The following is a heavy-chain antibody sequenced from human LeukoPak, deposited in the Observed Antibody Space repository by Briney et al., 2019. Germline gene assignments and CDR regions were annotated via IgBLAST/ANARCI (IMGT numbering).Heavy chain of an antibody. D-gene: IGHD2-2*02. Sequence: GGSLRLSCAASGFTVSGNYMSWVRQAPGKGLEWVSGISDSGDGTYYAESVKGRFTISRDNSKNTVFLQMNSLRADDTAKYYCAKDKAPGSRHTPSDFWGQGTLVTVSS. V-gene: IGHV3-23*01. CDR3: AKDKAPGSRHTPSDF. J-gene: IGHJ4*02. CDR2: ISDSGDGT. CDR1: GFTVSGNY.